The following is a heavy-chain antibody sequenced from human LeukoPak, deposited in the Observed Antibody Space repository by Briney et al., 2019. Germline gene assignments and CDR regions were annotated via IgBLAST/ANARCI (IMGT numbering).Heavy chain of an antibody. J-gene: IGHJ4*02. CDR3: AKNLHYGSADY. V-gene: IGHV3-30*18. Sequence: PGGSLRLSSAASEFTFSTYAMHWVRQAPGKGPEGVAVISRDGLDTYYADSVRGRFTISRDNAKNALYLQMNSLRAEDTAVYYGAKNLHYGSADYWGQGTLVTVSS. D-gene: IGHD3-10*01. CDR2: ISRDGLDT. CDR1: EFTFSTYA.